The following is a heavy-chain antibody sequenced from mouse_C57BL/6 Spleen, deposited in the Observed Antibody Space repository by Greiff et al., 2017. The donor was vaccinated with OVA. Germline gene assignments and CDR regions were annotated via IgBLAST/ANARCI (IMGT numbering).Heavy chain of an antibody. D-gene: IGHD1-1*01. CDR2: INPNNGGT. CDR3: ALGFDDYGSSYRALYAMDY. Sequence: VQLQQSGPELVKPGASVKMSCKASGYTFTDYTMHWVKQSHGQSLEWIGYINPNNGGTSYNQKFKGKATLTVNKSSSTAYMELRSLPSEDAAVYYCALGFDDYGSSYRALYAMDYWGQGTSVTVSA. V-gene: IGHV1-22*01. J-gene: IGHJ4*01. CDR1: GYTFTDYT.